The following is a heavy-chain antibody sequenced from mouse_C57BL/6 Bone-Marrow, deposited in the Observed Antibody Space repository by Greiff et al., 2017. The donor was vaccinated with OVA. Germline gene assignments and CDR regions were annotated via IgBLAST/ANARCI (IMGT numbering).Heavy chain of an antibody. D-gene: IGHD1-1*01. CDR3: ASSTTVVAHWYFDF. J-gene: IGHJ1*03. V-gene: IGHV1-52*01. CDR1: GYTFTSYW. CDR2: IDPSDSET. Sequence: QVQLQQPGAELVRPGSSVKLSCKASGYTFTSYWMHWVKQRPIQGLEWIGNIDPSDSETHYNQKFKDKATLTVDKSSSTAYMQLSSLTSEDSAVYYGASSTTVVAHWYFDFWGTGTTVTVSS.